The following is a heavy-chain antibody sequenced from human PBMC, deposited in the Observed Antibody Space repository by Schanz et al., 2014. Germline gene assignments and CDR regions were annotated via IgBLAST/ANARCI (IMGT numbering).Heavy chain of an antibody. D-gene: IGHD2-21*01. CDR1: GFTVSSNY. CDR2: ISGSGAGT. CDR3: ARDEGRDGYNLAFDV. V-gene: IGHV3-23*04. J-gene: IGHJ3*01. Sequence: EVQLVESGGDLVQPGGSLRLSCAASGFTVSSNYMSWVRQAPGKGLEWVSAISGSGAGTYYADSVKGRFIISRDSSKNTLFLQMNSLRADDTAIYFCARDEGRDGYNLAFDVWGQGTLVTVSS.